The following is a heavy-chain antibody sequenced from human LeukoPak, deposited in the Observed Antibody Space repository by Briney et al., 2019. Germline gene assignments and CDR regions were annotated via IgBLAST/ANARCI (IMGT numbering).Heavy chain of an antibody. CDR1: GFTFSSYG. Sequence: PGGSLRLSCATSGFTFSSYGMHWARQAPGKGLEWVAVTSFDGSYQYYADSVKGRFTISRDNSKNTMYLQMNSLRADDTAVYYCAKARSTYCSGGGCYSCCLDSWGQGTLVSVSS. J-gene: IGHJ4*02. V-gene: IGHV3-30*18. D-gene: IGHD2-15*01. CDR3: AKARSTYCSGGGCYSCCLDS. CDR2: TSFDGSYQ.